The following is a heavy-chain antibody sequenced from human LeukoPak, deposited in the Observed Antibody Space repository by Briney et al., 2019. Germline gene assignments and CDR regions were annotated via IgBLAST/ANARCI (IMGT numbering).Heavy chain of an antibody. CDR3: ARDAQRGFDYSNSLKN. CDR1: GFIFSHHG. Sequence: GGSLRLSCAASGFIFSHHGMHWVRQAPGKGLEWVAVIWSDASNRFYADSVKGRFTISRDNSQNTVFLQMNSLRVKDTTIYYCARDAQRGFDYSNSLKNWGHGTLVTVSS. V-gene: IGHV3-33*01. D-gene: IGHD4-11*01. CDR2: IWSDASNR. J-gene: IGHJ4*01.